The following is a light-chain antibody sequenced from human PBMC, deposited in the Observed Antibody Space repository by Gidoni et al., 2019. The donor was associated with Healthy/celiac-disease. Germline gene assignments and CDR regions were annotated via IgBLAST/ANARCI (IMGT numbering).Light chain of an antibody. J-gene: IGKJ2*01. CDR2: LGS. CDR1: QSLLHSNGYNY. CDR3: MQALQEYT. Sequence: DIVMTQSPLSLPVTPGEPASISCRSSQSLLHSNGYNYLDWYLQKPGQSPQLLIYLGSNRASGVPDRFSGSGSGTDFTLKISRVEAEDVGVYYCMQALQEYTFGQXTKLEIK. V-gene: IGKV2-28*01.